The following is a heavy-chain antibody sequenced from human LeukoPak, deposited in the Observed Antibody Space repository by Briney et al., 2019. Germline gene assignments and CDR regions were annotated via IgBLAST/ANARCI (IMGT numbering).Heavy chain of an antibody. CDR3: ARDLSMIGGITDDX. J-gene: IGHJ4*02. Sequence: ASVKVSCKASGYTFTSYGISWARQAPGQGLEWMGWISGYTGNTNYAQKLQGRVSMTTDTSTTTVYMELRSLRSDDTAVYYCARDLSMIGGITDDXWGQGTLVTV. CDR1: GYTFTSYG. CDR2: ISGYTGNT. V-gene: IGHV1-18*01. D-gene: IGHD1-14*01.